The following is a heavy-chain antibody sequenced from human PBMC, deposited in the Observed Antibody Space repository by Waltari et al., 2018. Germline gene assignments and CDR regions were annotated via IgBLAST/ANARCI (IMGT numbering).Heavy chain of an antibody. J-gene: IGHJ4*02. D-gene: IGHD6-25*01. V-gene: IGHV3-72*01. Sequence: EVQLVESGGGLVQPGGSVTLSCAASGFTFPNHSLNWVRQAPGRGLEWIGRTKHKAENYITDYAASVQGRFSVSRDDSRNSLFLQMNSLETEDTAVYYCARDTAAALDYWGQGTLVTVSS. CDR3: ARDTAAALDY. CDR1: GFTFPNHS. CDR2: TKHKAENYIT.